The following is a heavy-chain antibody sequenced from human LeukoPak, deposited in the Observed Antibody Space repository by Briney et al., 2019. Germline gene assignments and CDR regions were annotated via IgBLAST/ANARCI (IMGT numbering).Heavy chain of an antibody. CDR3: ASHYYDRSGYY. J-gene: IGHJ4*02. V-gene: IGHV3-74*01. D-gene: IGHD3-22*01. CDR1: GFTLSSYW. CDR2: INSGGSST. Sequence: GGSLRLSCAGSGFTLSSYWMHWVRQAPGKGLVWVSRINSGGSSTSYADSVKGRFTISRDNAKNTVYLQMKSLRAEETAVYYCASHYYDRSGYYWGQGTLVTVSS.